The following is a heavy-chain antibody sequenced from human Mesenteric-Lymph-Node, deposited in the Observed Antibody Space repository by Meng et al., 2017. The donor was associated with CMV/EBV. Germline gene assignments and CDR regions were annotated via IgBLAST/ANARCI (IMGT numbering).Heavy chain of an antibody. V-gene: IGHV3-23*01. J-gene: IGHJ4*02. CDR3: ASSTQAVVTN. Sequence: SCKASGYTFSSYAMSWVRQAPGKGLEWVSAISGSGGSTYYADSVKGRFTISRDNSKNTLYLQMNSLRAEDTAVYYCASSTQAVVTNWGQGTLVTVSS. CDR1: GYTFSSYA. D-gene: IGHD4-23*01. CDR2: ISGSGGST.